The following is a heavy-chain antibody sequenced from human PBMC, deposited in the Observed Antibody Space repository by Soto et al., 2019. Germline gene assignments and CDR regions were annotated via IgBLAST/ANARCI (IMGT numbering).Heavy chain of an antibody. CDR1: GFTFSSYA. D-gene: IGHD3-16*01. J-gene: IGHJ4*02. Sequence: GGSLRLSCAASGFTFSSYAMSWVRQAPGKGLEWVSYISSSGSTIYYADSVKGRFTISRDNAKNSLYLQMNSLRAEDTAVYYCATGPKPTDYGDVMVDHWGQGTLVTVSS. V-gene: IGHV3-48*04. CDR3: ATGPKPTDYGDVMVDH. CDR2: ISSSGSTI.